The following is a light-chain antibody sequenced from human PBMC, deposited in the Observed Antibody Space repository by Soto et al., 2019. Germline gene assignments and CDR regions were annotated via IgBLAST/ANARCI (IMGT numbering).Light chain of an antibody. CDR2: GAS. J-gene: IGKJ1*01. Sequence: EVVMTQSPATLSVSPGERATLSCRASRSIRNNLAWYLRKVGQAPRLLIYGASIRATGIPDRFSGRGSGTDFTLTISSLQSEDSAVYYCQQYNIWPPTWTFGQGTKVDIK. CDR1: RSIRNN. V-gene: IGKV3-15*01. CDR3: QQYNIWPPTWT.